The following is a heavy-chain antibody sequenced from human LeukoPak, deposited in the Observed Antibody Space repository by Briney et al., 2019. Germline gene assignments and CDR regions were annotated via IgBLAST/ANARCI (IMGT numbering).Heavy chain of an antibody. Sequence: GGSLRLSCAASGFTFSSYSMDWVRQAPGKGLEWISYISTSTTTIYYANSVRGRFTISRDNAKKSLYLQMNSLRVEDTGVYYCASWGEGALDNWGQGTLVTVSS. CDR1: GFTFSSYS. CDR3: ASWGEGALDN. D-gene: IGHD1-26*01. V-gene: IGHV3-48*01. J-gene: IGHJ4*02. CDR2: ISTSTTTI.